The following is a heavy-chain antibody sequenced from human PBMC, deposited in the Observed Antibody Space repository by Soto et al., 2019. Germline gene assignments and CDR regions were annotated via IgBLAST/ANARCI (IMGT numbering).Heavy chain of an antibody. Sequence: GGSLSLSCAASGFNFSSYGMHWVRQAPGKGLEWVAVISYDGSNKYYADSVKGRFTISRDNSKNTLYLQMNSLRAEDTAVYYCARGSILGPYYFDYWGQGTLVTVSS. CDR3: ARGSILGPYYFDY. V-gene: IGHV3-30*03. CDR2: ISYDGSNK. J-gene: IGHJ4*02. D-gene: IGHD3-16*01. CDR1: GFNFSSYG.